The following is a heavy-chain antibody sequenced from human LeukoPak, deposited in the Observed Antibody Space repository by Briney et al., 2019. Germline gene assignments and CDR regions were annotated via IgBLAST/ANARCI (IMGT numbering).Heavy chain of an antibody. D-gene: IGHD5-18*01. CDR3: AKGELGLWFDY. CDR2: ISYDGSNK. CDR1: RFTFSSYG. Sequence: GGSLRLSCAASRFTFSSYGMHWVRQAPGKGLEWVALISYDGSNKYYADSVKGRFTISRDNSKNTLYLQMNSLRAEDTAVYYCAKGELGLWFDYWGQGTLVTVSS. J-gene: IGHJ4*02. V-gene: IGHV3-30*18.